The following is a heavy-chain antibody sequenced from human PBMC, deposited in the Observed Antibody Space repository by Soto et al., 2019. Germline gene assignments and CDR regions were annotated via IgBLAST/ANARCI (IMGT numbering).Heavy chain of an antibody. CDR3: AREPVAGIWFDP. V-gene: IGHV1-18*01. J-gene: IGHJ5*02. Sequence: ASGKVSCKASGYTFTSYGISWVRPAPGQGLEWMGWINSYNGNTNYAQKLQGRVTMTTDTSTSTAYMELRSLRSDDTAVYYCAREPVAGIWFDPWGQGTLVTVSS. D-gene: IGHD6-19*01. CDR2: INSYNGNT. CDR1: GYTFTSYG.